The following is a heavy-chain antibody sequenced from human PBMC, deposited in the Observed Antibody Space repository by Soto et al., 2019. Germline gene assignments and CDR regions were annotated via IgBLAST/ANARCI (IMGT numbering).Heavy chain of an antibody. CDR2: IHYSGST. J-gene: IGHJ4*02. CDR3: TKYRRTDAEGYSFGY. V-gene: IGHV4-59*01. Sequence: SETLSLTCTDSGGSISGSYWSWIRQTPGKVLEWVGYIHYSGSTNYNPSLKSRVTMSVDSAKNQFSLQLSSVTAADTAVYFCTKYRRTDAEGYSFGYWGQGALVTVSS. CDR1: GGSISGSY. D-gene: IGHD2-15*01.